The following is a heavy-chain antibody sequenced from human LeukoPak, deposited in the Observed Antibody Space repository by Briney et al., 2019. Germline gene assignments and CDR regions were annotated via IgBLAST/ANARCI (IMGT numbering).Heavy chain of an antibody. CDR2: ISAYNGNT. J-gene: IGHJ5*02. CDR1: GYTFTSYG. Sequence: ASVKVSCKASGYTFTSYGISWVRQAPGQGLEWMGWISAYNGNTNYAQKLQGRVTMTTDTSTSTAYMELRSLRSDDTAVYYCARDYYGWRNHKEYNWFDPWGQGTLVTVSS. V-gene: IGHV1-18*01. D-gene: IGHD3-10*01. CDR3: ARDYYGWRNHKEYNWFDP.